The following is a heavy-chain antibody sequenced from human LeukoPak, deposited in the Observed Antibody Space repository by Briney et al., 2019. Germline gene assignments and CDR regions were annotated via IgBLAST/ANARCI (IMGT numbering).Heavy chain of an antibody. D-gene: IGHD6-13*01. CDR1: GFTFSSYA. CDR2: IVGSGGKT. V-gene: IGHV3-23*01. J-gene: IGHJ6*02. CDR3: AKNGSSWEYDHFYNGMDV. Sequence: GGVLRLSCAASGFTFSSYAMNWVRQAPGKGLEWVSAIVGSGGKTYYADSVKGRFTISRDNSKNTLFLQMNSLRAEDTAVYYCAKNGSSWEYDHFYNGMDVWGQGTTVTVSS.